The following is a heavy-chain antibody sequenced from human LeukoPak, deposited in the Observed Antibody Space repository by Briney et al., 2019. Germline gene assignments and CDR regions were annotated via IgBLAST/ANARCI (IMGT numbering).Heavy chain of an antibody. D-gene: IGHD2-2*01. CDR1: GFTFSSYA. J-gene: IGHJ4*02. CDR3: ASNQCSSTSCFPDY. CDR2: ISGSGGST. Sequence: PGGSLRLSCAASGFTFSSYAMSWVRQAPGKGLEWVSAISGSGGSTYYADSVKGRFTISRDNSKNTLYLQMNSLRAEDTALYYCASNQCSSTSCFPDYWGQGTMVTVSS. V-gene: IGHV3-23*01.